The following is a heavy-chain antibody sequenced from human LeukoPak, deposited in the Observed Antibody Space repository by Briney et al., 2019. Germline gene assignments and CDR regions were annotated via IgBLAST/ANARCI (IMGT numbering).Heavy chain of an antibody. CDR3: ARGLGGLGYDAFDI. D-gene: IGHD3-16*01. CDR2: IYTSGST. V-gene: IGHV4-4*07. CDR1: GGSISSYY. J-gene: IGHJ3*02. Sequence: PSGTLSLTCTVSGGSISSYYWSWIRQPAGKGLEWIGRIYTSGSTNYNPSLKSRVTMSVDTSKNQFSLKLSSVTAADTAVYYCARGLGGLGYDAFDIWGQGTMVTVSS.